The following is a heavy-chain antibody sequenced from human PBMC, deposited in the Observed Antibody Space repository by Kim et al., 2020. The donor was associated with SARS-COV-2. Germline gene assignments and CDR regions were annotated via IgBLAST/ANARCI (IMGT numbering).Heavy chain of an antibody. J-gene: IGHJ5*02. V-gene: IGHV1-3*01. CDR2: INAGNGNT. CDR1: GYTFTSYA. D-gene: IGHD6-19*01. CDR3: ARGFGGSGSSFDP. Sequence: ASVKVSCKASGYTFTSYAMHWVRQAPGQRLEWMGWINAGNGNTKYSQKFQGRVTITRDTSASTAYMELSSLRSEDTAVYYCARGFGGSGSSFDPWGQGTLVTVSS.